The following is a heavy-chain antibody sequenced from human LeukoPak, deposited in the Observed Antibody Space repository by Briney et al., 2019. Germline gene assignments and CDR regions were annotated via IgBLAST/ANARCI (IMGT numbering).Heavy chain of an antibody. Sequence: SETLSLTCTVSGGSISSHNWSWIRQPPGKGLEWIGYIYYSGSTNYNPSLKSRVTISVDTSKNQFSLKLSSVTAADTAVYYCARVTSYYYYMDVWGKGTTVTVSS. V-gene: IGHV4-59*11. CDR1: GGSISSHN. CDR3: ARVTSYYYYMDV. CDR2: IYYSGST. J-gene: IGHJ6*03.